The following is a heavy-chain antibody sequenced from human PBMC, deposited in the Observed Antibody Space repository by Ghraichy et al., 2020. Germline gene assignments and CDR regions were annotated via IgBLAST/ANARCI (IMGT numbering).Heavy chain of an antibody. J-gene: IGHJ4*02. CDR1: GGSISSSSYY. D-gene: IGHD6-19*01. Sequence: SETLSLTCTVSGGSISSSSYYWGWIRQPPGKGLEWIGSIYYSGSTYYNPSLKSRVTISVDTSKNQFSLKLSSVTAADTAVYYCGFGGLVRIDYWGQGTLVTVSS. V-gene: IGHV4-39*01. CDR3: GFGGLVRIDY. CDR2: IYYSGST.